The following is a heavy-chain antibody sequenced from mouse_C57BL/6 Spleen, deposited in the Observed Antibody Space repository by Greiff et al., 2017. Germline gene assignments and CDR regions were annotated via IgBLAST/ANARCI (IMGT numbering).Heavy chain of an antibody. Sequence: EVHLVESGGGLVQPKGSLKLSCAASGFSFNTYAMNWVRQAPGKGLEWVARIRSKSNNYATYYADSVKDRFTISRDDSESMLYLQMNNLKTEDTAMYYCVRHGHYYGSSPFAYWGQGTLVTVSA. CDR2: IRSKSNNYAT. V-gene: IGHV10-1*01. J-gene: IGHJ3*01. CDR1: GFSFNTYA. D-gene: IGHD1-1*01. CDR3: VRHGHYYGSSPFAY.